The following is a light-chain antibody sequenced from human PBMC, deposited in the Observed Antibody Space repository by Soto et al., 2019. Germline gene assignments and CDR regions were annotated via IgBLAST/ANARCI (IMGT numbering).Light chain of an antibody. V-gene: IGKV1-27*01. J-gene: IGKJ4*01. CDR2: AAS. CDR3: QKYNSAPLT. CDR1: RGISNN. Sequence: DIQMTQSPSPLSASVEDRVTITCGASRGISNNLAWYQQNPGKVPKLLIYAASTLQPGVPSRFSGSGSGTDFTLTISSLQPEDVATYYCQKYNSAPLTFGGGTKVEIK.